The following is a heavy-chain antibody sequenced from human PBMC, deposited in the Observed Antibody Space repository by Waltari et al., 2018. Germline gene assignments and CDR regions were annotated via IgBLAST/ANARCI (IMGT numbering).Heavy chain of an antibody. D-gene: IGHD3-16*01. CDR3: AGGRHNGFDP. V-gene: IGHV4-59*01. Sequence: QVQLQESGPGLVKPSETLSLTCTVSGGSISSYYWSWIRQPPGKGLEWIGYIYYSGSTNYNPSLKSRVTISVDTSKNQFSLKLSSVTAADTAVYYCAGGRHNGFDPWGQGTLVTVSS. CDR1: GGSISSYY. CDR2: IYYSGST. J-gene: IGHJ5*02.